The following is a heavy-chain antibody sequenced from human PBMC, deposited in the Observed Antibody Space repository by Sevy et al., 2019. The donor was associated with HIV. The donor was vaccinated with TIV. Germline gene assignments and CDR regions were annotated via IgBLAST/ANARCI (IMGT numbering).Heavy chain of an antibody. CDR3: TTAPDSSGYYYTFDY. CDR1: GFTFSNAW. J-gene: IGHJ4*02. D-gene: IGHD3-22*01. V-gene: IGHV3-15*01. Sequence: GGSLRLSCAASGFTFSNAWMSWVRQAPGKGLEWVGRIKSKTDGGTTDYAAPVKGRFTISRDDSKNTLYLQMNSLKTEDTAVYYCTTAPDSSGYYYTFDYWGQGNLVTVSS. CDR2: IKSKTDGGTT.